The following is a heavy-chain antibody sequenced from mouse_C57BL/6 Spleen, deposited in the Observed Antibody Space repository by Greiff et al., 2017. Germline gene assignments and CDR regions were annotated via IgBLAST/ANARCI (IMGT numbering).Heavy chain of an antibody. CDR3: VRGLGGDY. CDR2: IRSKSNNYAT. Sequence: EAGGGLVQPKGSLKLSGAASGFSFNTYAMNWVRQAPGKGLEWVARIRSKSNNYATYYADSVKDRFTISRDDSESMLYLQMNNLKTEDTAMYYCVRGLGGDYWGQGTTLTVSS. D-gene: IGHD1-1*02. V-gene: IGHV10-1*01. CDR1: GFSFNTYA. J-gene: IGHJ2*01.